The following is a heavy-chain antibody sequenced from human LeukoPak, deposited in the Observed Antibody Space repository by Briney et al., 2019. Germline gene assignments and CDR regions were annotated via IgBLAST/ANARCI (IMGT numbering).Heavy chain of an antibody. D-gene: IGHD3-10*02. CDR3: AELGITMIGGV. Sequence: PGGSLRLSCAASGFTFSSYGMHWVRQAPGKGLEWVAIISYDGNTKYYADYVKGRFTISRDNAKNSLYLQMNSLRAEDTAVYYCAELGITMIGGVWGKGTTVTISS. CDR2: ISYDGNTK. V-gene: IGHV3-30*18. CDR1: GFTFSSYG. J-gene: IGHJ6*04.